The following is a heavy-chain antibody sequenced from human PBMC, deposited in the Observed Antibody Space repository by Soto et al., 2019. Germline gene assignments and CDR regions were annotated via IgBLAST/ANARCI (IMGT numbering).Heavy chain of an antibody. D-gene: IGHD5-18*01. CDR3: ARQGGQDTPMIIDY. CDR2: IHPGDSET. Sequence: EVQVVQSGAEVKKSGESLKISCRVSGYPFATFWIGWVRQMSGKGLEWIGIIHPGDSETRYSPSFQGQVTISPDRSINTAYLQWSSLRASDAAMYYCARQGGQDTPMIIDYWGQRTLVTVSS. J-gene: IGHJ4*02. CDR1: GYPFATFW. V-gene: IGHV5-51*01.